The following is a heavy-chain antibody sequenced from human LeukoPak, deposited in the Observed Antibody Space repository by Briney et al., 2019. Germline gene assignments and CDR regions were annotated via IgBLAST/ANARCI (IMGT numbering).Heavy chain of an antibody. CDR1: GGSISSYY. V-gene: IGHV4-59*12. D-gene: IGHD3-10*01. CDR3: ARKTGSFRGYYGSGSVDY. CDR2: IYYSGST. Sequence: PSETLSLTCTVSGGSISSYYWSWIRQPPGKGLEWIGYIYYSGSTNYNPSLKSRVTISVDTSKNQFSLKLSSVTAADTAVYYCARKTGSFRGYYGSGSVDYWGQGTLVTVSS. J-gene: IGHJ4*02.